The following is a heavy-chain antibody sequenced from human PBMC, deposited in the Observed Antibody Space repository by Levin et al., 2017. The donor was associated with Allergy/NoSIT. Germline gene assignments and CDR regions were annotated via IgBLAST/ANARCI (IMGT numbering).Heavy chain of an antibody. D-gene: IGHD6-6*01. Sequence: GGSLRLSCAASGFTFSNFAMNWVRQAPGEGLEWVSGITGSSGGTYYADSVKGRFTISRDNSKNTLFLQMSSLRAEDTPVYYCATQGAAYSSSSGGWGQGTLVTVSS. V-gene: IGHV3-23*01. CDR2: ITGSSGGT. J-gene: IGHJ4*02. CDR1: GFTFSNFA. CDR3: ATQGAAYSSSSGG.